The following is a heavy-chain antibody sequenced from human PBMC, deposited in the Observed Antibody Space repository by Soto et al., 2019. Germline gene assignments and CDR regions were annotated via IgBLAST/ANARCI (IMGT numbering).Heavy chain of an antibody. Sequence: PSETLSLTCTVSGGSISTYYWSWIRQRPGKGPEWIGYIYYTGSTNYNPSLKSRVTISLDTSMNQFSLKLSSVTAAYTAMYYCAGDCVAGIYRMTVWGQGTSVPGSS. CDR3: AGDCVAGIYRMTV. J-gene: IGHJ6*02. V-gene: IGHV4-59*01. D-gene: IGHD6-19*01. CDR1: GGSISTYY. CDR2: IYYTGST.